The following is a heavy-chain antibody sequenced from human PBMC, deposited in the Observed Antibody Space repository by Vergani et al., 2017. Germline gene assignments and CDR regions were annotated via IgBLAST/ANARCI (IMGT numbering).Heavy chain of an antibody. D-gene: IGHD4-17*01. V-gene: IGHV1-3*01. Sequence: QVQLVQSGAEVKKPGASVTVSCKASGYTFTSYAMHWVRQAPGQRLEWMGWINAGNGNTKYSQKFQGRVTITRDTSASTAYMGLSSLRSEDTAVYYCARFQVRPYGGFDYWGQGTLVTVSS. J-gene: IGHJ4*02. CDR3: ARFQVRPYGGFDY. CDR1: GYTFTSYA. CDR2: INAGNGNT.